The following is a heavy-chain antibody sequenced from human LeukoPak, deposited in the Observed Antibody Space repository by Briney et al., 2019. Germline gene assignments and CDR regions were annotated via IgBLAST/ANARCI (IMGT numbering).Heavy chain of an antibody. CDR3: ASDGYKGRDYFDY. J-gene: IGHJ4*02. CDR1: GFTFSSYA. CDR2: ISGSGGST. Sequence: PGGSQRLSCAASGFTFSSYAMSWVRQAPGKGLEWVSAISGSGGSTYYADSVKGRFTISRDNSKNTLYLQMNSLRAEDTAVYYCASDGYKGRDYFDYWGQGTLVTVSS. V-gene: IGHV3-23*01. D-gene: IGHD5-24*01.